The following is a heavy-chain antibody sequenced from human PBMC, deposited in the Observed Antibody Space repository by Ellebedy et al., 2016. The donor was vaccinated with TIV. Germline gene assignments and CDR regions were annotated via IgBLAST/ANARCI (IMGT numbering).Heavy chain of an antibody. CDR3: ATDGSYGDYRSPAHAFVM. CDR2: INQDGSDK. J-gene: IGHJ3*02. CDR1: KFNFRAYW. Sequence: GESLKISCAASKFNFRAYWMSWVRQPPGKGLEWVANINQDGSDKYYVDSVKGRFTISRDNAQNSLYLQLNSLRAEDTSVYYCATDGSYGDYRSPAHAFVMWGQGTMVTVSS. V-gene: IGHV3-7*01. D-gene: IGHD4-17*01.